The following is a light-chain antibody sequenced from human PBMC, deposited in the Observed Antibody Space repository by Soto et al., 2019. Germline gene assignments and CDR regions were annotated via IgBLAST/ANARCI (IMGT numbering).Light chain of an antibody. CDR1: QSVLHSSSNKNY. J-gene: IGKJ4*01. V-gene: IGKV4-1*01. Sequence: DIVMIQSPDSLAVSLGERATINCKSSQSVLHSSSNKNYLTWYQQKPGQPPKLLIYWASTRASGVPDRLSGSGSGTDFTLTISSLQAEDVAVYHCQQSYSTPLTFGGGTKVDIK. CDR2: WAS. CDR3: QQSYSTPLT.